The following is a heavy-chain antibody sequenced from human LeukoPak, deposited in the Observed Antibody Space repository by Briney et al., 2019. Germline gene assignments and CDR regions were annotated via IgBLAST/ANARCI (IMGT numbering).Heavy chain of an antibody. CDR1: GFTFSSYW. V-gene: IGHV3-7*01. CDR2: IKYDGSDK. D-gene: IGHD1-26*01. CDR3: ARDSIQGALILSY. Sequence: GGSLRLSCAASGFTFSSYWMSWVRQAPGKGLEWVATIKYDGSDKYYVDSVRGRFTISRDNAKNSLYLQMNSLSGEDTAVYYCARDSIQGALILSYWGQGTLVTVSS. J-gene: IGHJ4*02.